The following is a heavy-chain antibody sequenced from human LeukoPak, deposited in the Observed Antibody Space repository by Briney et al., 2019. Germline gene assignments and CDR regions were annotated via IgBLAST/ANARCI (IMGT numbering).Heavy chain of an antibody. J-gene: IGHJ2*01. CDR1: GGSISSYY. CDR2: IYYSGST. CDR3: ARDRDSSGLRDFDL. V-gene: IGHV4-59*01. D-gene: IGHD3-22*01. Sequence: SETLSLTCTVSGGSISSYYWSWIRQPTGKGLEWIGYIYYSGSTNYNPSLKSRVTISIDTSKNQFSLKVTSVTAADTAVYYCARDRDSSGLRDFDLWGRGTLVTLSS.